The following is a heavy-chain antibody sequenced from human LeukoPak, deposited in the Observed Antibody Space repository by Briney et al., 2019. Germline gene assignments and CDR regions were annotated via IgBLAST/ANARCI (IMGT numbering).Heavy chain of an antibody. J-gene: IGHJ4*02. D-gene: IGHD5-18*01. CDR3: AKGDSGMVRRYYFDY. Sequence: PGGSLRLSCAASGFTFSSHWMHWVRQAPGKGLVWVSRINSDGSSTSYADSVKGRFTISRDNAKNTLYLQMNSLSAEDTAVYYCAKGDSGMVRRYYFDYWGQGTLVTVSS. V-gene: IGHV3-74*01. CDR2: INSDGSST. CDR1: GFTFSSHW.